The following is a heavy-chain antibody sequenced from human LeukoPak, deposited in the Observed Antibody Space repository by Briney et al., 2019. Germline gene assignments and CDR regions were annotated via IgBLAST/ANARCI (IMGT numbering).Heavy chain of an antibody. CDR2: ISGSGGST. CDR1: GFTFSSYA. V-gene: IGHV3-23*01. D-gene: IGHD3-3*01. J-gene: IGHJ4*02. CDR3: AKDRRRAIFGVVIIQYYFDY. Sequence: PGGSLRLSCAASGFTFSSYAMSWVRQAPGKGLEWVSAISGSGGSTYYADSVKGRFTISRDNSKNTLYLQMNSLRAEDTAVYYCAKDRRRAIFGVVIIQYYFDYWGQGTLVTVSS.